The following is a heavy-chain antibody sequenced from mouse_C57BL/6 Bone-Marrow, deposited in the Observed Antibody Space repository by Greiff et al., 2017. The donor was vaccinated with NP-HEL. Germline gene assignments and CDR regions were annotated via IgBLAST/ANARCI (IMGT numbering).Heavy chain of an antibody. Sequence: VQLQQSGTVLARPGASVKMSCKTSGYTFTSYWMHWVKQRPGQGLEWIGAIYPGNSDTSYNQKFKGKAKLTAVTSASTAYMELSSLTNEDSAVYYCTTTIVTTTDWYFDVWGTGTTVTVSS. V-gene: IGHV1-5*01. J-gene: IGHJ1*03. CDR3: TTTIVTTTDWYFDV. CDR2: IYPGNSDT. D-gene: IGHD2-5*01. CDR1: GYTFTSYW.